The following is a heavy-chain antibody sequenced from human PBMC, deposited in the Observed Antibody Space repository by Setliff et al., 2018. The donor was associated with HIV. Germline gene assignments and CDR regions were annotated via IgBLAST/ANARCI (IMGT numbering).Heavy chain of an antibody. CDR2: MFHSGNT. Sequence: SETLSLTCAVSGGSISSGGYSWSWIRQPPGKGLEWIGSMFHSGNTYYSPSLESRVSMSVDTSTNQVVLTVTNMDPVDTATYYCAHRLPGSGSWGVGSFDYWGQGTLVTVSS. D-gene: IGHD3-10*01. CDR1: GGSISSGGYS. V-gene: IGHV4-30-2*02. J-gene: IGHJ4*02. CDR3: AHRLPGSGSWGVGSFDY.